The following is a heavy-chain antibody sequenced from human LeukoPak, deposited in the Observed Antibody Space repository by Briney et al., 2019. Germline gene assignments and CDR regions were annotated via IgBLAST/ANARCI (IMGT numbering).Heavy chain of an antibody. CDR3: AGSSGWLFDY. CDR2: IKEDGSQI. V-gene: IGHV3-7*01. D-gene: IGHD6-19*01. Sequence: GGSLRLSCVGSGFTLSKYWMNWVRQAPGKGLEWVDNIKEDGSQIYYVDSVRGRFTISRDNAKNSVYLQMNSLRAEDTAVYYCAGSSGWLFDYWGQGSLVAVSS. CDR1: GFTLSKYW. J-gene: IGHJ4*02.